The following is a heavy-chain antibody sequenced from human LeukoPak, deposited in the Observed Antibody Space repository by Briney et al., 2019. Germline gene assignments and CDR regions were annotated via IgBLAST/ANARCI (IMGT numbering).Heavy chain of an antibody. Sequence: GESLKISCKGSGSRFTSYWIGWVRQMPGKGLEWIGIIYPGDSDTRYSPSFQGQVTISADKSISTAYLQWSSLKASDTAMYYCARRGYDYYDSSGYLFDDYWGQGNLVTVSS. V-gene: IGHV5-51*01. CDR2: IYPGDSDT. CDR1: GSRFTSYW. D-gene: IGHD3-22*01. J-gene: IGHJ4*02. CDR3: ARRGYDYYDSSGYLFDDY.